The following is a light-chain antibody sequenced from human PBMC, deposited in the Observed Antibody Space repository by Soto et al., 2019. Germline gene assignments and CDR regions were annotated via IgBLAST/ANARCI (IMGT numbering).Light chain of an antibody. CDR3: SSYTSSSTYV. Sequence: SALTQPASVSGSPGHSITISCTGTSSDVGGYNYVSWSQQHPGKAPQLMIYEVSNRPSGVSNRFSGSKSGNTASLTISGLQAEDEADYYCSSYTSSSTYVFGTGTKVTVL. CDR1: SSDVGGYNY. CDR2: EVS. V-gene: IGLV2-14*01. J-gene: IGLJ1*01.